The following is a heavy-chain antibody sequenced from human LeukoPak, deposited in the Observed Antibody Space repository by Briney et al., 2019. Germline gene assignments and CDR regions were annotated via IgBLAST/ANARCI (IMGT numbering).Heavy chain of an antibody. J-gene: IGHJ4*02. V-gene: IGHV4-39*01. D-gene: IGHD3-22*01. CDR3: TASDSSGYRPFDY. CDR2: IYYRGST. CDR1: GGSISSSSYY. Sequence: SETLSLTRTVAGGSISSSSYYWGWIRQPPGNGLEWIGSIYYRGSTYYNPSLKSRVTISVDTSKNQFSLKLSSVTAADTAVYYCTASDSSGYRPFDYWGQGTLVTVSS.